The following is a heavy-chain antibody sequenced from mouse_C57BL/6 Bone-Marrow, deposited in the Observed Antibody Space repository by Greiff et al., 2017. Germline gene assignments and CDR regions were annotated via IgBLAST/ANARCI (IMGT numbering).Heavy chain of an antibody. Sequence: QVQLQQSGAELARPGASVKLSCKASGYTFTSYGISWVKQRTGQGLEWIGEIYPRSGNTNYNAKFKGKATLTADKSSSTVYMELSSLTSEDSAVYFCALNYGSSFYWYFDGWGTGTTVTVSS. D-gene: IGHD1-1*01. V-gene: IGHV1-81*01. CDR3: ALNYGSSFYWYFDG. J-gene: IGHJ1*03. CDR2: IYPRSGNT. CDR1: GYTFTSYG.